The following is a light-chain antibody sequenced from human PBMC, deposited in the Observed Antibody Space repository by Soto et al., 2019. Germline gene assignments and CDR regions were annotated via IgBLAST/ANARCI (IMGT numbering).Light chain of an antibody. CDR2: EVS. CDR3: AAWDDSLNGVV. Sequence: QSALTQPPSASGSPGQSVTISCTGSSSDAGGYNYVSWYQQHPGKAPKLMIYEVSKRPSGVPERFSGSKSGDTASLTVSGLQAEDEADYYCAAWDDSLNGVVFGGGTKVTVL. J-gene: IGLJ2*01. V-gene: IGLV2-8*01. CDR1: SSDAGGYNY.